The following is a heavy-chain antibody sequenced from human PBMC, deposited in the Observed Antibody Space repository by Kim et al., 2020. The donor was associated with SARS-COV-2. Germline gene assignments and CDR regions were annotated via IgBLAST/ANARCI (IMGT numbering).Heavy chain of an antibody. D-gene: IGHD3-22*01. CDR1: GGTFSSYA. CDR3: ARVYDSSGYYSFSALWYFDY. CDR2: IIPIFGTA. V-gene: IGHV1-69*13. Sequence: SVKVSCKASGGTFSSYAISWVRQAPGQGLEWMGGIIPIFGTANYAQKFQGRVTITADESTSTAYMELSSLRSEDTAVYYCARVYDSSGYYSFSALWYFDYWGQGTLVTVSS. J-gene: IGHJ4*02.